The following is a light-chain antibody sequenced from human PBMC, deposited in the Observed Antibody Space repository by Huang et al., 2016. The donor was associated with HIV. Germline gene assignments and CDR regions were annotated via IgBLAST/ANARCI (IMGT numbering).Light chain of an antibody. CDR2: KAS. Sequence: DIQMTQSPSTLSASVGDRVTITCRASQSISSWLAWYQQKPGKAPKLLIYKASNLESGVPSRFIGSGSVTAFTLTISSLQPDDFATYFCQQYDSYPWTFGQETRVEIK. CDR3: QQYDSYPWT. CDR1: QSISSW. V-gene: IGKV1-5*03. J-gene: IGKJ1*01.